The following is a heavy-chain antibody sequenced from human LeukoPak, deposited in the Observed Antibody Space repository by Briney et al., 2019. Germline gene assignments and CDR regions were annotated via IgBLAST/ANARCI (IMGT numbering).Heavy chain of an antibody. Sequence: GASVKVSCKASGYTFTSSGISWVRQAPGQGLEWMGWISAFNGNTNYAQKRQGRVTMTTETSTRTAYMELRSLRSDDTAVYYCARLLGYCSSTSCSEFDYWGQGTLVTVSS. D-gene: IGHD2-2*01. CDR3: ARLLGYCSSTSCSEFDY. CDR1: GYTFTSSG. J-gene: IGHJ4*02. CDR2: ISAFNGNT. V-gene: IGHV1-18*01.